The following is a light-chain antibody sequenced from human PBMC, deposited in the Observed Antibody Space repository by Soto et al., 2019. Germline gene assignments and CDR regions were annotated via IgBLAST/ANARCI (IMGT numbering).Light chain of an antibody. Sequence: HSALTQPASVSGSPGQSITISCTGTSSDVGDYNYVSWFQQHPGKAPKLMIYEVNNRPSGVSNRFSGSKSGNTASLTISGLQAEDEADYYCSSYSSISTLEVLFGGGTKLTVL. J-gene: IGLJ2*01. CDR3: SSYSSISTLEVL. CDR2: EVN. V-gene: IGLV2-14*01. CDR1: SSDVGDYNY.